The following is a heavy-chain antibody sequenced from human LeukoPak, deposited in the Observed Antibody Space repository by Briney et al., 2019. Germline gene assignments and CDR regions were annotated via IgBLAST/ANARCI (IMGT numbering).Heavy chain of an antibody. Sequence: RGESLKISCKGSGYSFTSYWIGCVRQMPGKGLEWMGIIYPGDSDTRYSPSFQGQVTISADKSISTAYLQWSSLKASDTAMYYCARFKVSYYFSFDYWGQGTLVTVSS. CDR2: IYPGDSDT. J-gene: IGHJ4*02. V-gene: IGHV5-51*01. CDR1: GYSFTSYW. D-gene: IGHD1-26*01. CDR3: ARFKVSYYFSFDY.